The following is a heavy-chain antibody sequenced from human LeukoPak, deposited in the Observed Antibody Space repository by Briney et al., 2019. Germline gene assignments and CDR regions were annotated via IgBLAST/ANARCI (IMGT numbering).Heavy chain of an antibody. J-gene: IGHJ4*02. CDR3: AREDTRRGSRGYFDY. Sequence: ASVKVSCTACGYTFTGFGISCVRQAPGQGLEWMGWISGYNGNTNYAQKLQGRVTMTTDTSTSTAYMELRSLRSDDTAVYYCAREDTRRGSRGYFDYWGQGTLVTVSS. CDR1: GYTFTGFG. CDR2: ISGYNGNT. D-gene: IGHD2-15*01. V-gene: IGHV1-18*01.